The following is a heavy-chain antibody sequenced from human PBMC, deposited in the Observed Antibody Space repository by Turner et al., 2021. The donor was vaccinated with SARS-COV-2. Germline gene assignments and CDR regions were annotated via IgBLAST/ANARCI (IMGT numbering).Heavy chain of an antibody. CDR3: ARGGSGSYVDY. CDR1: GYRSTSYW. Sequence: EVQLVQSGAEAKEHGEYLKSSCKGSGYRSTSYWIGCVRQMPGKGLEWLGFLYPGGSETRPRPSFQGQVTISADKSISTAYLQWSSLKASDTAMYYCARGGSGSYVDYWGQGTLVTVSS. CDR2: LYPGGSET. V-gene: IGHV5-51*01. D-gene: IGHD6-19*01. J-gene: IGHJ4*02.